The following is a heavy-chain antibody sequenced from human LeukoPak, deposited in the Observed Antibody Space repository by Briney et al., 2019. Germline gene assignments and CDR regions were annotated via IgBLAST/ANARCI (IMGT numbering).Heavy chain of an antibody. J-gene: IGHJ4*02. V-gene: IGHV4-59*01. CDR1: GGSISSYY. CDR3: ARAGVSGYCSGGSCHPNYFDY. D-gene: IGHD2-15*01. Sequence: SETLSLTCTVSGGSISSYYWSWIRQPPGKGPEWIGYIYYSGSTNYNHSLKSRVTISVDTSKNQFSLKLSSVTAADTAVYYCARAGVSGYCSGGSCHPNYFDYWGQGTLVTVSS. CDR2: IYYSGST.